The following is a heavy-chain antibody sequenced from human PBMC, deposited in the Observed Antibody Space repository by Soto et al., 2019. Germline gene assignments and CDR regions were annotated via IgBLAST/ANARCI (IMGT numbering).Heavy chain of an antibody. CDR1: GYTFTSYG. J-gene: IGHJ6*02. D-gene: IGHD6-13*01. Sequence: ASVKVSCKASGYTFTSYGISWVRQAPGQGLEWMGWISAYNGNTNYAQKLQGRVTMTTGKSTSTAYMGLRSLRSDDTAVYYCARGQAAAGSHLYYYYYGMDVWGQGTTVTVSS. V-gene: IGHV1-18*01. CDR3: ARGQAAAGSHLYYYYYGMDV. CDR2: ISAYNGNT.